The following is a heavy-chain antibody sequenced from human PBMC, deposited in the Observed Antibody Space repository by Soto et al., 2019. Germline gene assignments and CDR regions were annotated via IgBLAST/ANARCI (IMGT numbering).Heavy chain of an antibody. CDR2: IYYRGRT. V-gene: IGHV4-59*01. CDR3: ARGDTVRYYFDY. CDR1: VGSITGYY. J-gene: IGHJ4*02. D-gene: IGHD4-17*01. Sequence: PETLSLTCTVSVGSITGYYWSWIRQPPGKGLEWIGYIYYRGRTNYNPSLKSRVTISEGTSKNQFSLKLSSVTAADTAVYYCARGDTVRYYFDYWGQGTLVTVSS.